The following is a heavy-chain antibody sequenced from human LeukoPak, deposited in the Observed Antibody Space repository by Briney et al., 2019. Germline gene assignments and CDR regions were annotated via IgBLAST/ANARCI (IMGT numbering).Heavy chain of an antibody. CDR1: GFTVSSNY. CDR2: IYSGGST. CDR3: ERELAWFGEEGMDV. D-gene: IGHD3-10*01. J-gene: IGHJ6*02. Sequence: GGSLRLSCAASGFTVSSNYMSWVRQAPGKGLEWVSVIYSGGSTYYADSVKGRFTISRNNSKNTLYLQMNSLRAENTAGYYWERELAWFGEEGMDVWGQGTTVTVSS. V-gene: IGHV3-66*01.